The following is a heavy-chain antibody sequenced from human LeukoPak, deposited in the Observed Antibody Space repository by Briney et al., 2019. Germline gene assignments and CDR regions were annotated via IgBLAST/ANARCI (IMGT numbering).Heavy chain of an antibody. Sequence: SETLSLTCTVSGGSISSGSYYWSWIRQPAGKGLEWIGRIYTSGSTNYNPSLKSRVTISVDTSKNQFSLKLSSVTAADTAVYYCARVPRGWGSYIRHYYMDVWGKGTTVTVSS. CDR2: IYTSGST. CDR1: GGSISSGSYY. J-gene: IGHJ6*03. V-gene: IGHV4-61*02. D-gene: IGHD3-10*01. CDR3: ARVPRGWGSYIRHYYMDV.